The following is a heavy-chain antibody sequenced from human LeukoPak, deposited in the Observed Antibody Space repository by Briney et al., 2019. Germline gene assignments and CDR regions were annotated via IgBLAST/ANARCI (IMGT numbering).Heavy chain of an antibody. D-gene: IGHD3-22*01. Sequence: ASVKVSCKASGGTFSSYAISWVRQAPGQGLEWMGWINPNSGGTNYAQKFQGRVTMTRDTSISTAYMELSSLRSEDTAVYYCARGLGINYYDRSGTGGYWGQGTLVTVSS. J-gene: IGHJ4*02. CDR1: GGTFSSYA. CDR2: INPNSGGT. V-gene: IGHV1-8*02. CDR3: ARGLGINYYDRSGTGGY.